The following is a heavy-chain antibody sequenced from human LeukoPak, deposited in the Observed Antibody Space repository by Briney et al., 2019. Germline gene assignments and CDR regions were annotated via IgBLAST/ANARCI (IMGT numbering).Heavy chain of an antibody. CDR1: GFTFSSYS. J-gene: IGHJ5*02. D-gene: IGHD2-2*01. CDR2: ISSSSSYI. CDR3: ALGNVVVPAAISP. Sequence: GGSLRLSCAPSGFTFSSYSMNWVRQAPGKGLEWVSSISSSSSYIYYADSVKGRFTISRGSAKNSLYLQMNSLRAEDTAVYYCALGNVVVPAAISPWGQGTLVTVSS. V-gene: IGHV3-21*01.